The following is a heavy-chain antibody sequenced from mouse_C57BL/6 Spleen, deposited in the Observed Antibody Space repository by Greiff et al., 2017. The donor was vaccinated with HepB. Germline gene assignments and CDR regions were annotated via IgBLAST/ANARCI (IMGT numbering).Heavy chain of an antibody. J-gene: IGHJ2*01. V-gene: IGHV1-5*01. CDR1: GYTFSSYW. D-gene: IGHD1-1*01. CDR2: IYPGNSDT. CDR3: TRNPFTVGYFDY. Sequence: VQLKQSGTVLARPGASVKMSCKTSGYTFSSYWMHWVKQRPGQGLEWIGAIYPGNSDTSYNQKFKGKAKLTAVTSASTAYMGLSSLTNEDSAVYDCTRNPFTVGYFDYWGQGTTLTVTS.